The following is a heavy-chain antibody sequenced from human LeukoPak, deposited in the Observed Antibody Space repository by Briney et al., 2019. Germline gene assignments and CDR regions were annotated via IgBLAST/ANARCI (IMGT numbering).Heavy chain of an antibody. J-gene: IGHJ4*02. Sequence: PSKTLSLTCTVSGGSISSSSYYWGWIRQPPGKGLEWIGSIYYSGSTYYNPSLKSRVTISVDTSKNQFSLKLSSVTAADTAVYYCARVLYLFQWFGELSPRLDYWGQGTLVTVSS. CDR1: GGSISSSSYY. V-gene: IGHV4-39*01. CDR2: IYYSGST. D-gene: IGHD3-10*01. CDR3: ARVLYLFQWFGELSPRLDY.